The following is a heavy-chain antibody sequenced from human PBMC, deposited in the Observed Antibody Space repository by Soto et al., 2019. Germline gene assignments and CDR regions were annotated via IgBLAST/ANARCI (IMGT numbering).Heavy chain of an antibody. CDR3: AKDRGPRRQWVIYPFDY. J-gene: IGHJ4*02. Sequence: QVQLVESGGGVVQPGRSLRVSCAASGFTFSIYAMHWVRQAPGTGLEWVAVISYDGTKTYYADSVKGRFTISRDNSKNTVYLQMTSLRDEDTAVNYCAKDRGPRRQWVIYPFDYWGQGTLVTVSP. CDR1: GFTFSIYA. D-gene: IGHD6-19*01. CDR2: ISYDGTKT. V-gene: IGHV3-30*18.